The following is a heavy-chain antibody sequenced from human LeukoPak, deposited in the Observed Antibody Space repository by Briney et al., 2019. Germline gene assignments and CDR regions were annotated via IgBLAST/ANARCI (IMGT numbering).Heavy chain of an antibody. D-gene: IGHD7-27*01. CDR2: IDTSTTYM. Sequence: GGSLRLSCVASGFTFSTYAMSWVRQAPGKGLEWVSSIDTSTTYMTYADSVKGRFTISRDNARNSLYLQMNSLRAEDTAVYYCAREAGTGERWYFDLWGRGTLVTVSS. CDR3: AREAGTGERWYFDL. V-gene: IGHV3-21*01. CDR1: GFTFSTYA. J-gene: IGHJ2*01.